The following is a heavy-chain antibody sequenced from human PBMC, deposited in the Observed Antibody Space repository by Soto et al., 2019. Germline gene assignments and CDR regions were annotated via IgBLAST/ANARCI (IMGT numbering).Heavy chain of an antibody. Sequence: GGSLRLSCAASGFTFDDYTMHWVRQAPGKGLEWVSLISWDGGSTYYADSVKGRFTISRDNGKNSLYLQMNSLRAEDTALYYCVRERHSGYDIGSAFAIWGQGTMVTVSS. D-gene: IGHD5-12*01. CDR3: VRERHSGYDIGSAFAI. V-gene: IGHV3-43*01. CDR2: ISWDGGST. J-gene: IGHJ3*02. CDR1: GFTFDDYT.